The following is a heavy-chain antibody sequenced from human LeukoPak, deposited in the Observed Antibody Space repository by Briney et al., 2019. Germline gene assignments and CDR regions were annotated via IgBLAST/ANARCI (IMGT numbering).Heavy chain of an antibody. V-gene: IGHV3-7*03. Sequence: GGSLRLSCAASGFTFSSYWMSWVRQAPGKGLEWVANIKQDGSEKYYVDSVKGRFTISRDNAKNSLYLQMNSLRAVDTAVYYCARGGRLRYFDEYYFDYWGQGTLVTVSS. CDR2: IKQDGSEK. J-gene: IGHJ4*02. CDR3: ARGGRLRYFDEYYFDY. D-gene: IGHD3-9*01. CDR1: GFTFSSYW.